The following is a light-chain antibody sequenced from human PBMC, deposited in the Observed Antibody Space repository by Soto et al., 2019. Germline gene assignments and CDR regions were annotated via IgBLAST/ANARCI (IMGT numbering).Light chain of an antibody. J-gene: IGKJ4*01. CDR1: QTVRNNY. CDR3: QQYGSSPLT. V-gene: IGKV3-20*01. Sequence: EFVLTQSQDTLSLSPGERATLSCRASQTVRNNYLAWYQQKPGQAPRLLIYDASSRATGIPDRFSGSGSGTDFTLTISRLEPEDFAVYYCQQYGSSPLTFGGGTKVDIK. CDR2: DAS.